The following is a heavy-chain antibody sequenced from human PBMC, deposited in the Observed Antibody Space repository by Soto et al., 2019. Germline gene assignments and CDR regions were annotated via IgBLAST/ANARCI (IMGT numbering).Heavy chain of an antibody. CDR2: INPNSGDT. CDR3: AKGGAIVAAGTRVYRYNAMDV. J-gene: IGHJ6*02. CDR1: GYTFTGYY. V-gene: IGHV1-2*02. D-gene: IGHD1-26*01. Sequence: ASVKVSCKASGYTFTGYYVHWVRQAPGQGLEWMGWINPNSGDTYLAQRFQGRVTMNRDTSIGTAYMELRGLTSDDTAEDYCAKGGAIVAAGTRVYRYNAMDVWGQWTTVTVSS.